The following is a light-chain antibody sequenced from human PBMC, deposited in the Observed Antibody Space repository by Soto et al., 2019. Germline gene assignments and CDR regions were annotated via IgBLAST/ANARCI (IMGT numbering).Light chain of an antibody. V-gene: IGKV1-39*01. CDR1: QSISAY. J-gene: IGKJ3*01. CDR3: QQSYSTPFT. CDR2: ATS. Sequence: DIQMTQSPSSLSASVGDRVTITCRASQSISAYLTWYQQKPGKAPKLLMYATSNLQSGVPSRFSGSGSGTDFTLTISSLQPEDFATYYCQQSYSTPFTFGPGTKVDIK.